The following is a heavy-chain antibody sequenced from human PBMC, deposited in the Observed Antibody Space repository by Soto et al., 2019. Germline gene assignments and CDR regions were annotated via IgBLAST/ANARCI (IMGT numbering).Heavy chain of an antibody. V-gene: IGHV1-69*13. D-gene: IGHD4-17*01. CDR1: GGTFSSYA. CDR2: IIPIFGTA. Sequence: ASVKVSCKASGGTFSSYAISWVRQAPGQGLEWMGGIIPIFGTANYAQKFQGRVTITADESTSTAYMELSSLRSEDTAVYYCASRRYGANRYYFDYWGQGTLVTVSS. J-gene: IGHJ4*02. CDR3: ASRRYGANRYYFDY.